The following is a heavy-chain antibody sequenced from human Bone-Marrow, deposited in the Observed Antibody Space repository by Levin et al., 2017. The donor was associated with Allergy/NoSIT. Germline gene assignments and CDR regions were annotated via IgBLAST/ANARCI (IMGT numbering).Heavy chain of an antibody. Sequence: GGSLRLSCVGSGFSFSGGWMHWVRQAPGKGLEWLGLRHGATTVFAAVVKDRFTILRDDSKNTVWLQMDSLKTEDTAVYYCAADLPDSMPYSLDYWGPGTVVTVSS. D-gene: IGHD2/OR15-2a*01. V-gene: IGHV3-15*07. CDR2: RHGATT. J-gene: IGHJ4*02. CDR1: GFSFSGGW. CDR3: AADLPDSMPYSLDY.